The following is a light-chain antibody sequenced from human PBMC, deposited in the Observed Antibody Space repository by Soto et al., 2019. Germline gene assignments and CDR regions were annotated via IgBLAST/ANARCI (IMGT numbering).Light chain of an antibody. Sequence: DIQLTQSPSSLSPSVGDRITLSCRASQSISRNLNWYQQMPGKAPSLLIYAARDLQSGVPGRFSGSGSGTEFNLTISSLQPEDLATYYCQQSHSTPYTLGQGTKLEI. CDR3: QQSHSTPYT. J-gene: IGKJ2*01. CDR2: AAR. CDR1: QSISRN. V-gene: IGKV1-39*01.